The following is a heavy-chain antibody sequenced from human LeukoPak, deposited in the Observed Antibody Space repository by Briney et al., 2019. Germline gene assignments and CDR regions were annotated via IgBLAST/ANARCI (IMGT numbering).Heavy chain of an antibody. J-gene: IGHJ4*02. CDR1: GFTFSSYW. CDR2: IKQDGSEK. Sequence: PGGSLRLSCAASGFTFSSYWMSWVRQAPGKGLEWVANIKQDGSEKYYVDSVKGRFTISRDNSKNTLYLQMNSLRVEDTAVHYCAASQNPIAAADYWGQGTLVTVSS. D-gene: IGHD6-13*01. CDR3: AASQNPIAAADY. V-gene: IGHV3-7*02.